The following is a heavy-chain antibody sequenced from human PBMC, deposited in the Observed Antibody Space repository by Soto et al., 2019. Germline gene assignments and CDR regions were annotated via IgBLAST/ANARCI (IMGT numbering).Heavy chain of an antibody. CDR2: FDPEDGET. D-gene: IGHD2-15*01. Sequence: QVQLVQSGAEVKKPGASVKVSCKVSGYTLTELSMHWVRQAPGTGLEWMGGFDPEDGETLYAQKFQGRVTITEDTYTDTAYRELSRLRSEDTAVYYCATSKGYCTGGSCYDLRFAYWGQGTLVTVAS. CDR1: GYTLTELS. CDR3: ATSKGYCTGGSCYDLRFAY. V-gene: IGHV1-24*01. J-gene: IGHJ4*02.